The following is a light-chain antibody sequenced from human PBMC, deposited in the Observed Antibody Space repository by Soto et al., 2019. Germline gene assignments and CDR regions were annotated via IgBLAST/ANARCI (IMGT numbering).Light chain of an antibody. Sequence: DIQMTQSPSTLSASVGDRVTITCRASQSISSWLAWYQQKPGKAPKLLIYDASSLESGVPSRFSGSGSGTEFTLTISSLQPDDFATYYCQQYTSYSLYTFGQGTKLEIK. CDR1: QSISSW. V-gene: IGKV1-5*01. J-gene: IGKJ2*01. CDR2: DAS. CDR3: QQYTSYSLYT.